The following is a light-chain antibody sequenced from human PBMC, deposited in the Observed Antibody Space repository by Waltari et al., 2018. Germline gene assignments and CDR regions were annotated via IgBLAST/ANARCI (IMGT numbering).Light chain of an antibody. V-gene: IGLV2-8*01. CDR1: SSDVGAYDY. J-gene: IGLJ2*01. Sequence: QSALTQPPSASGSPGQSVTISCTGTSSDVGAYDYVSWYQHHPGKAPKLLISEVSKRPSGVPVRVAGSRSGNTASLTVSGLQAEDEADYYCSAYAGSNNLVFGGGTKLTVL. CDR2: EVS. CDR3: SAYAGSNNLV.